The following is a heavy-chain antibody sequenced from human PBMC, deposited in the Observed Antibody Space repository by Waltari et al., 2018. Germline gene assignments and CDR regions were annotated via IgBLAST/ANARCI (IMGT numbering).Heavy chain of an antibody. V-gene: IGHV5-51*01. Sequence: EVQLLQSGAEVKKPGESLKISCQGSGYSVTTYWIGWVRKLPGKGLEWMGSIYHGDSDTRYSPSFPGQVTISADKSISTAYLQWSSLKASDTAMYYCARLGIHYYYYMDVWGKGTTVTVSS. CDR1: GYSVTTYW. CDR3: ARLGIHYYYYMDV. J-gene: IGHJ6*03. D-gene: IGHD7-27*01. CDR2: IYHGDSDT.